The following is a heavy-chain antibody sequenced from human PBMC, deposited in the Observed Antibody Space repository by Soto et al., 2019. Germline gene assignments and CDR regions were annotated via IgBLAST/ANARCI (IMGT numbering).Heavy chain of an antibody. Sequence: GGSLTLSCAASGFTFSSYGMHWVRQAPGKGLEWVAVISYDGSNKYYADSVKGRFTISRDNSKNTLYMQMNSLRAEDTAVYYCAKDRGYSGYDHYWGQGTLVTVSS. CDR2: ISYDGSNK. J-gene: IGHJ4*02. CDR3: AKDRGYSGYDHY. CDR1: GFTFSSYG. V-gene: IGHV3-30*18. D-gene: IGHD5-12*01.